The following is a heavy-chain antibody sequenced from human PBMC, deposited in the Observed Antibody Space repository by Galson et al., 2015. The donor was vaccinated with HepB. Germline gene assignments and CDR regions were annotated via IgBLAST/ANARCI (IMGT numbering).Heavy chain of an antibody. J-gene: IGHJ6*03. CDR2: IYHSGST. Sequence: SETLSLTCAVSGGSISSSNWWSWVRQPPGKGLEWIGEIYHSGSTNYNPSLKSRVTISVDKSKNQFSLKLSSVTAADTAVYYCARGVIVGATTTPPYYYYMDVWGKGTTVTVSS. D-gene: IGHD1-26*01. CDR3: ARGVIVGATTTPPYYYYMDV. CDR1: GGSISSSNW. V-gene: IGHV4-4*02.